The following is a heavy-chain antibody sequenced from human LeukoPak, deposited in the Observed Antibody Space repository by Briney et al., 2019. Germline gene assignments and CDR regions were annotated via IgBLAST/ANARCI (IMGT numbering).Heavy chain of an antibody. J-gene: IGHJ5*02. Sequence: PSETLSLTCTVSGGSISSGSYYWSWIRQPAGKGLEWIGRIYTSGSTNYNPSLESRVTISVDTSKNQFSLKLSSVTAADTAVYYCVREGPAYSSSWYLVWFDPWGQGTLVTVSS. D-gene: IGHD6-13*01. V-gene: IGHV4-61*02. CDR1: GGSISSGSYY. CDR2: IYTSGST. CDR3: VREGPAYSSSWYLVWFDP.